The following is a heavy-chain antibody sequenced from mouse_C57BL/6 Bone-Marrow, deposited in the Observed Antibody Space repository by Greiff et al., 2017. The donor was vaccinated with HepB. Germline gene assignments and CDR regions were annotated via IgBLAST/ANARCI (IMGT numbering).Heavy chain of an antibody. CDR2: IDPENGDT. V-gene: IGHV14-4*01. J-gene: IGHJ2*01. CDR3: TTGGSSYSDY. Sequence: VQLKQSGAELVRPGASVKLSCTASGFNIKDDYMHWVKQRPEQGLEWIGWIDPENGDTEYASKFQGKATITADTSSNTAYLQLSSLTSEDTAVYYCTTGGSSYSDYWGQGTTLTVSS. D-gene: IGHD1-1*01. CDR1: GFNIKDDY.